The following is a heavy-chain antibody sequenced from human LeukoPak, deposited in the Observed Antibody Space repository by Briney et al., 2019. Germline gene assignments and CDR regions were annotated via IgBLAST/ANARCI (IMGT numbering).Heavy chain of an antibody. CDR2: INPHSGDT. J-gene: IGHJ5*02. V-gene: IGHV1-2*02. CDR1: GGTFSSYA. Sequence: ASVKVSCKASGGTFSSYAISWVRQAPGQGLEWMGWINPHSGDTNFAQKFQGRVTMTRDTSISTAYMELSRLTSDDTAVYYCARDADFYWFDPWGQGTLVTVSS. CDR3: ARDADFYWFDP. D-gene: IGHD3-3*01.